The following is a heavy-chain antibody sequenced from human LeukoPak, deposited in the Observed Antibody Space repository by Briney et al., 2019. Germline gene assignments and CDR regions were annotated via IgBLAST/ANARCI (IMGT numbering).Heavy chain of an antibody. CDR2: INHSGST. CDR1: GGSFSGYY. J-gene: IGHJ4*02. V-gene: IGHV4-34*01. CDR3: ARGPSGGYDFWSGYFH. D-gene: IGHD3-3*01. Sequence: PSETLSLTCAVYGGSFSGYYWSWIRQPPGKGLEWIGEINHSGSTNYNPSLKSRVTISVDTSKNQFSLKLSSVTAADTAVYYCARGPSGGYDFWSGYFHWGQGTLVTAS.